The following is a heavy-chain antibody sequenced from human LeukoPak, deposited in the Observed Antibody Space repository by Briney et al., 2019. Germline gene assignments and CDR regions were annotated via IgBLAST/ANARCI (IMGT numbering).Heavy chain of an antibody. CDR2: ISAYNGNT. CDR1: GYTFTNYG. D-gene: IGHD4-17*01. Sequence: GASVKVSCKASGYTFTNYGISWVRLAPGQGLEWMGWISAYNGNTNYAQKFQGRVTMTTDTSTSTAYMELRSLRSDDTAVYYCARDRDYGDYNTQDLFVYWGRGTLVTVSS. CDR3: ARDRDYGDYNTQDLFVY. V-gene: IGHV1-18*01. J-gene: IGHJ4*02.